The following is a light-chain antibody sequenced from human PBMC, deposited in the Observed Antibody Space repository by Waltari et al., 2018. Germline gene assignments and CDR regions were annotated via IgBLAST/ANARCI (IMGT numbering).Light chain of an antibody. CDR3: QQSYSLPWT. J-gene: IGKJ1*01. CDR2: DAS. CDR1: QSISSD. V-gene: IGKV1-39*01. Sequence: DIQMTQSPSSLAASVGDRVTITCRASQSISSDLNWYQQRPGKAPKLLIYDASSLQGGARTKFSGSGSGTEFTLTISSLQPEDFATYYCQQSYSLPWTFGQGTNVEVK.